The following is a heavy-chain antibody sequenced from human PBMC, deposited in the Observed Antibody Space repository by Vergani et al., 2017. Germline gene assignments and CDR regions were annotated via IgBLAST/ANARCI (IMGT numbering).Heavy chain of an antibody. CDR1: GYTFTGYY. CDR3: GRDLGGGAGYCSSTSGSPPPHYYYYYMDV. V-gene: IGHV1-2*02. J-gene: IGHJ6*03. Sequence: QVQLVQSGAEVKKPGASVKVSCKASGYTFTGYYMHWVRQAPGQGLEWMGWINPNSVGTNYAQKFQGRVTMTRDPSISTAYMGVGRLRSEDTAVYYCGRDLGGGAGYCSSTSGSPPPHYYYYYMDVWGKGTTVTVSS. CDR2: INPNSVGT. D-gene: IGHD2-2*01.